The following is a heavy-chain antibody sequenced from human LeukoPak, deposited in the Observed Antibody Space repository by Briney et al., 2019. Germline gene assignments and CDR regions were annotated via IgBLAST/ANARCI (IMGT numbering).Heavy chain of an antibody. Sequence: PGGSLRLSCAASGFTFSSYAMNWVRQAPGKGLEWVSGITGTGDRTYYADSVKGRFTISRDNSKKTLYLQMNSLRAEDTAVYHCANSGSSSGTGSAGYWGQGTLVTVPS. CDR1: GFTFSSYA. D-gene: IGHD1-26*01. V-gene: IGHV3-23*01. J-gene: IGHJ4*02. CDR2: ITGTGDRT. CDR3: ANSGSSSGTGSAGY.